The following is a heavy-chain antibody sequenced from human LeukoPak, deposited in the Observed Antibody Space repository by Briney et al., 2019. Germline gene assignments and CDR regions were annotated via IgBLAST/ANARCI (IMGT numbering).Heavy chain of an antibody. D-gene: IGHD2/OR15-2a*01. V-gene: IGHV3-23*01. CDR3: AKDSAKKYGDY. J-gene: IGHJ4*02. Sequence: GGSLRLSCAASGFTFSSYGMTWVRQAPGKGLEWVSGISGSDGSTNYADSVKGRFTISRENSKNTLYLQMNSLRAEDTAVYYCAKDSAKKYGDYWGQGTLVTVSS. CDR1: GFTFSSYG. CDR2: ISGSDGST.